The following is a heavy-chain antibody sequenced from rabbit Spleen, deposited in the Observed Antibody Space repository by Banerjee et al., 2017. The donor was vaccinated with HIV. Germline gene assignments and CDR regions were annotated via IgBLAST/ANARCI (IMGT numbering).Heavy chain of an antibody. CDR2: INIITGKS. Sequence: QSLEESGGDLVKPGASLTLTCKASGVSFSGSSYMCWVRQAPGKGLEWIACINIITGKSVYASWAKGRFTMSRTSSTTVTLQMTSLTAADTATYLCARDLVAVIGWNFNWWGPGTLVTV. CDR1: GVSFSGSSY. D-gene: IGHD1-1*01. J-gene: IGHJ4*01. V-gene: IGHV1S40*01. CDR3: ARDLVAVIGWNFNW.